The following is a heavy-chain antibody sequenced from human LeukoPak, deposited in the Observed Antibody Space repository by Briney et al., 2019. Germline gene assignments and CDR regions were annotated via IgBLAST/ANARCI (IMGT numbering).Heavy chain of an antibody. CDR3: ARSASGYDS. D-gene: IGHD5-12*01. CDR2: IDDDGTGT. Sequence: GGSLRLSCAASGFPFSGYWMHWVRQAPGKGLVWVSRIDDDGTGTTYADSVKGRFTISRDNAKNTLYLQMNSLRVEDTVVYYRARSASGYDSWGQGTLVTVSS. V-gene: IGHV3-74*01. J-gene: IGHJ5*02. CDR1: GFPFSGYW.